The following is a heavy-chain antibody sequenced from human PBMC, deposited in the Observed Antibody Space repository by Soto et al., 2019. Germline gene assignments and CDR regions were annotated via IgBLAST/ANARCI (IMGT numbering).Heavy chain of an antibody. CDR2: IYYSGST. CDR1: GGSISSYY. J-gene: IGHJ6*03. CDR3: ARLLHYDFWSGYTKDYYYYMDV. V-gene: IGHV4-59*08. D-gene: IGHD3-3*01. Sequence: SETLSLTCTVSGGSISSYYWSWIRQPPGKGLEWIGYIYYSGSTNYNPSLKSRVTISVDTSKNQFSLKLSSVTAADTAVYYCARLLHYDFWSGYTKDYYYYMDVWGKGTTVTVSS.